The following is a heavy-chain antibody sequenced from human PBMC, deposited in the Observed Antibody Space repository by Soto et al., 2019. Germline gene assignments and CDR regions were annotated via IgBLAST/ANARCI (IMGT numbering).Heavy chain of an antibody. D-gene: IGHD5-12*01. CDR1: GFTFSSYA. Sequence: LRLSCAASGFTFSSYAMSWVRQAPGKGLEWVSAISGSGGSTYYADSVKGRFTISRDNSKNTLYLQMNSLRAEDTAVYYCAKGFYDPPNYYYYGMDVWGQGTTVTVSS. CDR3: AKGFYDPPNYYYYGMDV. V-gene: IGHV3-23*01. CDR2: ISGSGGST. J-gene: IGHJ6*02.